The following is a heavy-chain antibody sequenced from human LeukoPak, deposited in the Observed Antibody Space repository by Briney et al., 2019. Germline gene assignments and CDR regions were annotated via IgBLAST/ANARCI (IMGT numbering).Heavy chain of an antibody. CDR3: ARGLGYYGSGSYRVVYYYYMDV. Sequence: SETLSLTCAVSGDSITTTTYYWGWIRQSPGKGLEWIGSFYYGGNPYYNPSLKSRVTISVDTSKNQFSLKLSSVTAADTAVYYCARGLGYYGSGSYRVVYYYYMDVWGKGTTVTVSS. CDR2: FYYGGNP. V-gene: IGHV4-39*01. J-gene: IGHJ6*03. D-gene: IGHD3-10*01. CDR1: GDSITTTTYY.